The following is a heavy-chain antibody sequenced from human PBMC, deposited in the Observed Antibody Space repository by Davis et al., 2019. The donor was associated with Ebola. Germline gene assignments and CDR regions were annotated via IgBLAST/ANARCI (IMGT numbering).Heavy chain of an antibody. CDR1: GFTFTSSA. CDR3: AADTSGGSYLYYYYYYGMDV. CDR2: IVVGSGNA. Sequence: AASVKVSCKASGFTFTSSAVQWVRQPRGQRLEWIGWIVVGSGNADYAQKFQERVTFTRDISTNTAYMELSSLRSEDTAVYYCAADTSGGSYLYYYYYYGMDVWGQGTTVTVSS. J-gene: IGHJ6*02. V-gene: IGHV1-58*01. D-gene: IGHD1-26*01.